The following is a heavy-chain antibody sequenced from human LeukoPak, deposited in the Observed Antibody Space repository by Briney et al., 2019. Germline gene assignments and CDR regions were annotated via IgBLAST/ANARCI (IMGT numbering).Heavy chain of an antibody. V-gene: IGHV1-2*02. CDR3: ARDRDWGQDY. Sequence: ASVKVSCKASGDTSTDYYILWVRQAPGQGLEWMGWINPNSGGTNYAQKFQGRVTMTSATSISTAYMELSRLISDDTAVYYCARDRDWGQDYWGQGTLVTVSS. CDR2: INPNSGGT. CDR1: GDTSTDYY. J-gene: IGHJ4*02. D-gene: IGHD7-27*01.